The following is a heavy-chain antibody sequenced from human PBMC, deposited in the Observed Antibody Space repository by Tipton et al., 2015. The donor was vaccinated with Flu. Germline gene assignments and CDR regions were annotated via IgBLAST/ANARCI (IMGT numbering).Heavy chain of an antibody. D-gene: IGHD4-17*01. V-gene: IGHV4-59*11. CDR3: ARQMTTVTPFDY. J-gene: IGHJ4*02. Sequence: TLSLTCTVEGGSISGHYWSWIRQPPGKGLEWIGYIFHSGSTNYNPSLKSRVTISVDTSKNQFSLKLDSVTAADTAVYYCARQMTTVTPFDYWGQGTLVTVSA. CDR1: GGSISGHY. CDR2: IFHSGST.